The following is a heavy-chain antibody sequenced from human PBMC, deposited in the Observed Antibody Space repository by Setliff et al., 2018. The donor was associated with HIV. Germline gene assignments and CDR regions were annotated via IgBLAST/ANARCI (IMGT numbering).Heavy chain of an antibody. Sequence: SVKVSCKASGGTFSSYAISWVRQAPGQGLEWMGGIIPILGIANYAQKFQGRVTITTDESTSTAYMELSSLRSEDTAVYYCARALTYYYDSSGYSTSGSYYYYYMDVWGKGTTVTVSS. D-gene: IGHD3-22*01. CDR3: ARALTYYYDSSGYSTSGSYYYYYMDV. J-gene: IGHJ6*03. CDR2: IIPILGIA. V-gene: IGHV1-69*10. CDR1: GGTFSSYA.